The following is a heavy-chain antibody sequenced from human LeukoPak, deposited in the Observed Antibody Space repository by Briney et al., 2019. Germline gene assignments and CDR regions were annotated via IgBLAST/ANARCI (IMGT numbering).Heavy chain of an antibody. V-gene: IGHV3-21*01. Sequence: GGSLRLSCAASGFTFSSYSMNWVRQAPGKGLEWVSSISSSYIHYADSVKGRFTISRDNAKSSLYLQMNSLRAEDTAVYYCARDKIQEYQLLSPFDYWGQGTLVTVSS. CDR3: ARDKIQEYQLLSPFDY. CDR1: GFTFSSYS. D-gene: IGHD2-2*01. J-gene: IGHJ4*02. CDR2: ISSSYI.